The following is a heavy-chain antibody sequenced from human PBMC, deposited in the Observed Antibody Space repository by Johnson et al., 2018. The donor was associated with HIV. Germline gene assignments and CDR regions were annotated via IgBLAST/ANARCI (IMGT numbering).Heavy chain of an antibody. Sequence: VQLVESGGGVVQPGGSLRLSCAASGFTFSSYWMNWVRQAPGKGLEWVANIKQDGSEKYYVDSVKGRFTISRDNAKNSLYLQMNSLRAEDTAVYYCARARPNSYYYDSSGYPDAFDIWGQGTMVTVSS. J-gene: IGHJ3*02. CDR1: GFTFSSYW. CDR3: ARARPNSYYYDSSGYPDAFDI. V-gene: IGHV3-7*01. D-gene: IGHD3-22*01. CDR2: IKQDGSEK.